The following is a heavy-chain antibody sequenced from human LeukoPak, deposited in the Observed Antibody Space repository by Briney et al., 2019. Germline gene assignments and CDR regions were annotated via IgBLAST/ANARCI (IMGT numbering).Heavy chain of an antibody. V-gene: IGHV3-48*04. CDR2: ISGSGGTT. J-gene: IGHJ4*02. D-gene: IGHD3-22*01. Sequence: LGGSLRLSCAASGFTFSSYGTTWVRQAPGKGLEWVSSISGSGGTTYYADSVKGRFTISRDNAKNSLYLQMNSLRAEDAAVHYCARRGYYGSSGYDYWGQGTLVTVSS. CDR1: GFTFSSYG. CDR3: ARRGYYGSSGYDY.